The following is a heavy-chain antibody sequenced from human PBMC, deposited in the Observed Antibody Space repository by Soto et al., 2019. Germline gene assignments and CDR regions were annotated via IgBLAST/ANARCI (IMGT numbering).Heavy chain of an antibody. CDR2: IDPSDSYT. CDR3: ATGIAAAGYYYYGMDV. D-gene: IGHD6-13*01. V-gene: IGHV5-10-1*01. Sequence: GESLKISCKGSGYSFTSYWISWVRQMPGKGLEWMGRIDPSDSYTNYSPSFQGHVTISADKSISTAYLQWSSLKASDTAMYYCATGIAAAGYYYYGMDVWGQGTTVNVS. CDR1: GYSFTSYW. J-gene: IGHJ6*02.